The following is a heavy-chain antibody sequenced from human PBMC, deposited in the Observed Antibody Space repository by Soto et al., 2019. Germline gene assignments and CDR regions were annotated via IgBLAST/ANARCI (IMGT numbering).Heavy chain of an antibody. CDR2: ISYDGSNK. D-gene: IGHD2-8*01. Sequence: QVQLVESGGGVVQPGRSLRLSCAASGFIFSTYAMHWVRQAPGKGLEWVAVISYDGSNKYYADSVKGRFTISRDNSKNTLYLQMNSLRAEDTAVYYCARDNNGDYWGQGTLVTVS. J-gene: IGHJ4*02. CDR3: ARDNNGDY. CDR1: GFIFSTYA. V-gene: IGHV3-30-3*01.